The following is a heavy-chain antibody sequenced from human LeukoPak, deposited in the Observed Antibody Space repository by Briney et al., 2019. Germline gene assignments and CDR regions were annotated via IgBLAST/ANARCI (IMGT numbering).Heavy chain of an antibody. D-gene: IGHD2-2*01. Sequence: SQTLSLTCTVSGGSISSGDYYWSWIRQPPGKGLEWIGYIYYSGSTYYNPSLKSRVTISVDTSKNQFPLKLSSVTAADTAVYYCARYCSSTSCYEDGMDVWGQGTTVTVSS. CDR3: ARYCSSTSCYEDGMDV. CDR2: IYYSGST. V-gene: IGHV4-30-4*01. CDR1: GGSISSGDYY. J-gene: IGHJ6*02.